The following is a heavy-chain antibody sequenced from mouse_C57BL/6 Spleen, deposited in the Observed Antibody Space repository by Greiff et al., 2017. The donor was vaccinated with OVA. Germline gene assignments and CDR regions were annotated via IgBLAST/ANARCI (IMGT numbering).Heavy chain of an antibody. CDR2: IYPGDGYT. Sequence: QVQLQQSGAELVRPGTSVKLSCKASGYTFTNYWMGWGKQRPGHGLEWIGNIYPGDGYTNYNEKFKDKATLTADKSSSTAYMQFSSLTSEDSAVYYCARGDPENAMDYWGQGTTVTVAS. V-gene: IGHV1-63*01. CDR3: ARGDPENAMDY. J-gene: IGHJ4*01. CDR1: GYTFTNYW.